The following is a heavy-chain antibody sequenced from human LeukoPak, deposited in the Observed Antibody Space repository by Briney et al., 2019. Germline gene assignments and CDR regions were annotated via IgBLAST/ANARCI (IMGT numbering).Heavy chain of an antibody. CDR3: ARDHRRDGLQQSFDY. Sequence: GGSLRLSCAASGFTFSSYSMNWVRQAPGKGLEWVSSISSSSSYIYYADSVKGRFTISRDNAKNSLYLQMNSLRAEDTAVYYCARDHRRDGLQQSFDYWGQGTLVTVSS. V-gene: IGHV3-21*01. CDR1: GFTFSSYS. CDR2: ISSSSSYI. D-gene: IGHD5-24*01. J-gene: IGHJ4*02.